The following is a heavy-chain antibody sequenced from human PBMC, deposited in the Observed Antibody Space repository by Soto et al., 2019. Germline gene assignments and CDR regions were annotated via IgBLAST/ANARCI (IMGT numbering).Heavy chain of an antibody. CDR1: GYTFTGYY. CDR3: ARAASDYIMQRSRYYYYVMDV. CDR2: INPNSGGT. V-gene: IGHV1-2*02. J-gene: IGHJ6*02. D-gene: IGHD3-16*01. Sequence: ASVKVSCKASGYTFTGYYMHWVRQAPGQGLEWMGWINPNSGGTNYAQKFQGRVTMTRDTSISTAYMELSRLRSDDTAVYYCARAASDYIMQRSRYYYYVMDVWGQGTTVIRSS.